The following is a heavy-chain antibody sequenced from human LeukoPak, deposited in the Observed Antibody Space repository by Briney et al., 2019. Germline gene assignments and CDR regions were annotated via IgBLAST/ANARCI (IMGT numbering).Heavy chain of an antibody. V-gene: IGHV3-21*01. J-gene: IGHJ4*02. CDR3: ARGTGGKQWLRPYYVDY. Sequence: GRSLTLSCAASALTFSSYSLNWVRQAPGKGLEWVSSISSSSSYIYYADSVKGRFTISRDNAKNSLYLQMNSLRAEDTAVYYCARGTGGKQWLRPYYVDYWGQGTLVTVSS. D-gene: IGHD5-12*01. CDR1: ALTFSSYS. CDR2: ISSSSSYI.